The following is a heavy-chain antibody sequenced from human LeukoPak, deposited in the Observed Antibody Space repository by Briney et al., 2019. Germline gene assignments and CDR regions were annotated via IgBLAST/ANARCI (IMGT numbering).Heavy chain of an antibody. CDR3: ARHRAYGSSSPFDY. D-gene: IGHD6-6*01. V-gene: IGHV4-59*08. J-gene: IGHJ4*02. CDR1: GGSISSLY. Sequence: KPSETLSLTCSVSGGSISSLYWSWIRQPPGKGLEWIGYIYYTGSTNYNPSLKSRVTMFVDMSKNQFSLRLCSVTAADTAVYYCARHRAYGSSSPFDYWGQGTLVTVSS. CDR2: IYYTGST.